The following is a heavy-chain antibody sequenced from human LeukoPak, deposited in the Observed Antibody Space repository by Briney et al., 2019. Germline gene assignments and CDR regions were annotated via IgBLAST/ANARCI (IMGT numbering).Heavy chain of an antibody. CDR1: GYTFTGYY. CDR2: INPNSGGT. Sequence: ASVKVSCKASGYTFTGYYMHWVRQAPGQGLEWMGWINPNSGGTNYAQKFQGRVTMTRDTSISTAYMELSRLRPDDTAVYYCARASGRVDIYYFDYWGQGTLVTVSS. J-gene: IGHJ4*02. CDR3: ARASGRVDIYYFDY. V-gene: IGHV1-2*02. D-gene: IGHD5-24*01.